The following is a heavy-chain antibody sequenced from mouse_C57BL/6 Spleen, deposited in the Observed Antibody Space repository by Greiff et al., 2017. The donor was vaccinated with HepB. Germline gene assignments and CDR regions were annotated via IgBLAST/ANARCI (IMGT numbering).Heavy chain of an antibody. Sequence: VQLQQPGAELVKPGASVKLSCKAYGYTFTSYWMQWVKQRPGQGLEWIGEIDPSDSYTNYNQKFKGKATLTVDTSSSTAYMQLSSLTSEDSAVYYCARRATMVTHFDYWGQGTTLTVSS. D-gene: IGHD2-2*01. CDR2: IDPSDSYT. J-gene: IGHJ2*01. CDR3: ARRATMVTHFDY. V-gene: IGHV1-50*01. CDR1: GYTFTSYW.